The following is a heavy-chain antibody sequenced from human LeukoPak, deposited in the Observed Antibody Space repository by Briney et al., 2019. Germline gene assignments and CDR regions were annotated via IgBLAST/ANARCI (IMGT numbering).Heavy chain of an antibody. CDR2: INHSRGT. V-gene: IGHV4-34*01. CDR3: ARGRLAPRSGGGRDYYYGMDV. D-gene: IGHD2-15*01. CDR1: GGSFGAYY. J-gene: IGHJ6*01. Sequence: PSETLSLTCTVYGGSFGAYYWSWIRQPPGKGLEWIGQINHSRGTNYNPSLKSRVTISVDSSKDQFSLKLTSVTAADTAVYYCARGRLAPRSGGGRDYYYGMDVWGQGTTVTVSS.